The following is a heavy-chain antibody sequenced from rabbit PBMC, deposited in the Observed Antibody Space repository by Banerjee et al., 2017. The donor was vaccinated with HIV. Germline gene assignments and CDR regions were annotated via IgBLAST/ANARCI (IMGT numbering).Heavy chain of an antibody. D-gene: IGHD4-2*01. CDR1: GVSFSSSYW. Sequence: QSLEESGGDLVKPGASLTLTCTASGVSFSSSYWICWVRQAPGKGLELIVCIGVVSGTTWYASWVNGRFTISKISSTTVTLQMTSLTAADTATYFCARGGVGSTGYIFAFDPWGPGTLVTVS. V-gene: IGHV1S40*01. CDR3: ARGGVGSTGYIFAFDP. J-gene: IGHJ2*01. CDR2: IGVVSGTT.